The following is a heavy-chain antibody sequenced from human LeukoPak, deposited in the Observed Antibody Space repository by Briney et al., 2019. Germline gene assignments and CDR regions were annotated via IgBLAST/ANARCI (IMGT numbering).Heavy chain of an antibody. V-gene: IGHV4-61*02. CDR3: ARDSSGWGNGFGGLDY. J-gene: IGHJ4*02. CDR2: IYTSGST. D-gene: IGHD6-19*01. CDR1: GGSISSGSYY. Sequence: SETLSLTCTVSGGSISSGSYYWSWIPQPAGKGLEWVGRIYTSGSTNYNPSLQSRVTISVDTSKNKFPLKLSSVTAADTAVYYCARDSSGWGNGFGGLDYWGQGTLVTVSS.